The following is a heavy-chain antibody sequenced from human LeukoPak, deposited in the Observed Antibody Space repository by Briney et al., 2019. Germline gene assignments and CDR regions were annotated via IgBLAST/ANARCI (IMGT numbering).Heavy chain of an antibody. Sequence: GGSLRLSCAASGFTFSSYGMHWVRQAPGKGLEWVAFIRYDGSNKYYADSVKGRFTISRDNSKNTLYLQMNSLRAEDTAVYYCARGAYGSGSYYLHPFDYWGQGTLVTVSS. J-gene: IGHJ4*02. CDR1: GFTFSSYG. CDR2: IRYDGSNK. CDR3: ARGAYGSGSYYLHPFDY. D-gene: IGHD3-10*01. V-gene: IGHV3-30*02.